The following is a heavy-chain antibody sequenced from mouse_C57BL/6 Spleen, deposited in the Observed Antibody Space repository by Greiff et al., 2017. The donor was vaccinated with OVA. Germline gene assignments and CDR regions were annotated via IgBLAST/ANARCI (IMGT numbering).Heavy chain of an antibody. CDR2: IDPSDSET. D-gene: IGHD2-2*01. CDR1: GYTFTSYW. V-gene: IGHV1-52*01. Sequence: QVQLQQPGAELVRPGSSVKLSCKASGYTFTSYWMHWVKQRPIQGLEWIGNIDPSDSETHYNQKFKDKATLTVDKSSSTAYMQLSSLTSEDSAVYYCARYAGYLYAMDYWGQGTSVTVSS. CDR3: ARYAGYLYAMDY. J-gene: IGHJ4*01.